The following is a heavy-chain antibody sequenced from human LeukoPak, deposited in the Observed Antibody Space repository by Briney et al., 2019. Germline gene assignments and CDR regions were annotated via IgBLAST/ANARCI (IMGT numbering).Heavy chain of an antibody. D-gene: IGHD3-16*01. CDR1: GFTFSSYG. Sequence: PGGSLRLSCAASGFTFSSYGMHWVRQAPGKGLEWVAVISYDGSNKYYADSVKGRFTISRDNSKNTLYLQMNSLRAEDTAVYYCARGQGAERQSDAFDIWGQGTMVTVSS. J-gene: IGHJ3*02. V-gene: IGHV3-30*03. CDR3: ARGQGAERQSDAFDI. CDR2: ISYDGSNK.